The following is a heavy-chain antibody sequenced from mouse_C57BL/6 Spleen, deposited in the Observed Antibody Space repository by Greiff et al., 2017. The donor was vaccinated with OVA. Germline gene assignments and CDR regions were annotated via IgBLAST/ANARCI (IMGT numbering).Heavy chain of an antibody. V-gene: IGHV1-69*01. J-gene: IGHJ1*03. D-gene: IGHD1-1*01. CDR2: IDPSDSYT. CDR3: ARASGSSFNWYCDV. CDR1: GYTFTSYW. Sequence: QVQLQQPGAELVMPGASVKLSCKASGYTFTSYWMHWVKQRPGQGLEWIGEIDPSDSYTNYNQQFKGKSTLTVDKSSSTAYMQLSSLTSEDSAVYYCARASGSSFNWYCDVWGTGTTVTVSS.